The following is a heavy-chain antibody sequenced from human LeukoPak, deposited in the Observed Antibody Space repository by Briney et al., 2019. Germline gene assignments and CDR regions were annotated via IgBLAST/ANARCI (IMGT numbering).Heavy chain of an antibody. J-gene: IGHJ6*02. V-gene: IGHV1-69*04. D-gene: IGHD6-13*01. CDR1: GGTFSSYA. Sequence: SVKVSCKASGGTFSSYAISWVRQAPGQGLEWMGRIIPILGIANYAQKFQGRVTVTADKSTSTAYMELSSLRSEDTAVYYCAREGYSSSWSDYYYYGMDVWGQGTTVTVSS. CDR2: IIPILGIA. CDR3: AREGYSSSWSDYYYYGMDV.